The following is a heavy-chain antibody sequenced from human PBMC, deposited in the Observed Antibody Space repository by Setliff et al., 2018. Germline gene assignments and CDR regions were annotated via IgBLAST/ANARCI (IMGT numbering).Heavy chain of an antibody. V-gene: IGHV4-38-2*01. CDR3: ATPGRDDLDSPFEPFDI. J-gene: IGHJ3*02. D-gene: IGHD3-3*01. CDR2: IYHRGRK. Sequence: PSETLSLTCAVSGASINSGHYWGWIRQPPGKGLEWIATIYHRGRKYYNPSLQSRVSVSLDTSKNHFSLRQTSMTAADTAVYYCATPGRDDLDSPFEPFDIWGQGTMVTVSS. CDR1: GASINSGHY.